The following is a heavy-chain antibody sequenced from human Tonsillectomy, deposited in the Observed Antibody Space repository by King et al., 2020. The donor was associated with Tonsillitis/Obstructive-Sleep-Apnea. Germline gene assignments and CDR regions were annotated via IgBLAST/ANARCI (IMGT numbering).Heavy chain of an antibody. CDR2: ISGSAGST. CDR3: VKEVAEHHAFDI. D-gene: IGHD6-13*01. Sequence: DVQLVESGGGLVQPGGSLRLSCSASGFTFSSYGMHWVRQAPGKGLEFVSAISGSAGSTYYADSVKGRSTISRDNSKSSLYLQMSSLRIEDTAMYYCVKEVAEHHAFDIWGQGTMVTVSS. J-gene: IGHJ3*02. V-gene: IGHV3-64D*06. CDR1: GFTFSSYG.